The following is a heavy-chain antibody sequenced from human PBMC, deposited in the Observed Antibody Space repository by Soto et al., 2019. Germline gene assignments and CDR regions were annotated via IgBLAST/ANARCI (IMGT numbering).Heavy chain of an antibody. J-gene: IGHJ6*02. Sequence: GGSLRLSCAASGFTFSSYSMNWVRQAPGKGLEWVSYISSSSSTIYYADSVKGRFTISRDNAKNSLYLQMNSLRDEDTAVYYCARDWGASSGYYYNYYYYGMDVWGQGTTVTVSS. CDR2: ISSSSSTI. D-gene: IGHD3-22*01. CDR3: ARDWGASSGYYYNYYYYGMDV. CDR1: GFTFSSYS. V-gene: IGHV3-48*02.